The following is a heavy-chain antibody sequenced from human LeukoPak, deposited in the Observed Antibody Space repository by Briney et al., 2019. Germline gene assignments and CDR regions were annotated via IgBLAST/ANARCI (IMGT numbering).Heavy chain of an antibody. J-gene: IGHJ3*02. CDR1: GGSFSGYY. D-gene: IGHD2-2*01. CDR2: INHSGST. CDR3: ARVDHSTDAFDI. Sequence: SETLSLTCAVYGGSFSGYYWSWIRQPPGKGLEWIGEINHSGSTNYNPSLKSRVTISVDTSKNQFSLKLSSVTAADTAVYYCARVDHSTDAFDIWGQGTMVTVSS. V-gene: IGHV4-34*01.